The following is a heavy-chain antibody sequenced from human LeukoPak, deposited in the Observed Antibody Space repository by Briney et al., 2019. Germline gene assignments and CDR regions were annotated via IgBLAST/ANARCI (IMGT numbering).Heavy chain of an antibody. CDR3: AIGPIQDY. CDR2: ISAYNGNT. J-gene: IGHJ4*02. V-gene: IGHV1-18*01. Sequence: ASVKVSCTAPGDTFTSYGIRWVRQAPGQGLEWMGWISAYNGNTNYAQKLQGRVTMTTDTSTSTAYMELRSLRSDDTAVYYCAIGPIQDYWGQGTLVTVSS. D-gene: IGHD2-2*02. CDR1: GDTFTSYG.